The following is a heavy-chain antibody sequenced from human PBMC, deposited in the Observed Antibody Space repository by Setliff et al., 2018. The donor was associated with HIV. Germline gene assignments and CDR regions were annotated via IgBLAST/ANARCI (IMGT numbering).Heavy chain of an antibody. J-gene: IGHJ5*02. CDR1: GGSMSGSSYY. D-gene: IGHD2-2*01. V-gene: IGHV4-39*02. CDR3: ARDPGGLYCTSASCQGGCFDP. Sequence: SETLSLTCTVSGGSMSGSSYYWGWIRQPPGKGLEWIGSLDYSGTTYYNPSLKSRVTISADTSKNQFSLRLNSVTAADTAVYYCARDPGGLYCTSASCQGGCFDPWGQGTLVTVS. CDR2: LDYSGTT.